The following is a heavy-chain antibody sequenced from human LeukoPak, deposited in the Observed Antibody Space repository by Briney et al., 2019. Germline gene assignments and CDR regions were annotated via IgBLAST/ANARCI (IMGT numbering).Heavy chain of an antibody. J-gene: IGHJ5*02. Sequence: PGGSLRLSCAASGFTFSSYWMSWVRQAPGKGLEWVSAISGSGGSTYYADSVKGRFTISRDNSKNTLYLQMNSLRAEDTAVYYCAKGSSTGSSWHNWFDPWGQGTLVTVSS. CDR3: AKGSSTGSSWHNWFDP. D-gene: IGHD6-13*01. V-gene: IGHV3-23*01. CDR1: GFTFSSYW. CDR2: ISGSGGST.